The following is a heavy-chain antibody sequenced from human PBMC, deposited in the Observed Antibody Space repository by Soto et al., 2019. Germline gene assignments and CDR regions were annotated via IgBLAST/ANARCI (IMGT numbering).Heavy chain of an antibody. CDR2: INHSGST. V-gene: IGHV4-34*01. J-gene: IGHJ4*02. CDR1: GGSFSGYY. CDR3: AGDLGAELRTVTTELDY. D-gene: IGHD4-17*01. Sequence: SETLSLTCAVYGGSFSGYYWSWIRQPPEKGLEWIGEINHSGSTNYNPSLKSRVTISVDTSKNQFSLKLSSVTAADTAVYYCAGDLGAELRTVTTELDYWGQGTLVTVSS.